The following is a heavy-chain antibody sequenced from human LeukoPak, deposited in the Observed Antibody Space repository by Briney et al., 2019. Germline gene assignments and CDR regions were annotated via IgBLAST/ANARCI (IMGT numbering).Heavy chain of an antibody. CDR2: IIPIFGTA. CDR1: GGTFSSYA. CDR3: ARGGGSGSYSMYYFDY. Sequence: GASVKLSCKASGGTFSSYAISWVRHAPGQGHEWMGGIIPIFGTANYAQKFQGRVTITADESTSTAYMELSSLRSEDTAVYYCARGGGSGSYSMYYFDYWGQGTLVTVSS. D-gene: IGHD3-10*01. J-gene: IGHJ4*02. V-gene: IGHV1-69*13.